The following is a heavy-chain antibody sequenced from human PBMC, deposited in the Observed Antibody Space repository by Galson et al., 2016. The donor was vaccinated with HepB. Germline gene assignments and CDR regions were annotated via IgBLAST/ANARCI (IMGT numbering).Heavy chain of an antibody. J-gene: IGHJ4*02. D-gene: IGHD3-16*01. V-gene: IGHV3-23*01. Sequence: SLRLSCAASGFSFSNSGMSWVRQAPGRGLEWVSGTTRSGDATHYADFVKGRFTISRDNSKNTLYLYMNNLTAGDTAIYYCGKHGGFDYWGQGALSPSPQ. CDR2: TTRSGDAT. CDR1: GFSFSNSG. CDR3: GKHGGFDY.